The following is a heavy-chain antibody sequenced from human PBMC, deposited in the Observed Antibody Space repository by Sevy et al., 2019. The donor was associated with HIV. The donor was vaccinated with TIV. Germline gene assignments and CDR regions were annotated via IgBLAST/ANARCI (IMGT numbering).Heavy chain of an antibody. Sequence: ASVKVSCKASGYTFTGYSMHWVRPAPGQGLEWMGWINPNSGGTNYAQKFQGRVTMTRDTSISTAYRYLSRLKFDVTTVYCGARVWNSYYWGSSGPNLFDPWGQGTLVTVSS. CDR2: INPNSGGT. CDR3: ARVWNSYYWGSSGPNLFDP. D-gene: IGHD3-22*01. CDR1: GYTFTGYS. V-gene: IGHV1-2*02. J-gene: IGHJ5*02.